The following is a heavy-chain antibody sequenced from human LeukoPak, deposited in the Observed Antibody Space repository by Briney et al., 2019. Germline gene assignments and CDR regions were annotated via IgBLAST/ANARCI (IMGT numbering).Heavy chain of an antibody. CDR3: ARYYDGTTYQDSFDY. CDR1: GFTFSSYW. CDR2: IKQDGSEK. J-gene: IGHJ4*02. Sequence: GGSLRLSCAASGFTFSSYWMSWVRQAPGKGLEWVANIKQDGSEKYYVDSVKGRFTISRDNAKNSLYLQMNSLRAEDTAVYYCARYYDGTTYQDSFDYWGQGTLVTVSS. D-gene: IGHD3-22*01. V-gene: IGHV3-7*01.